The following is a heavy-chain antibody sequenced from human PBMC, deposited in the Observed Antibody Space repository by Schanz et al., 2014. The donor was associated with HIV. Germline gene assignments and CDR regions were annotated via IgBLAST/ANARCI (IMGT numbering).Heavy chain of an antibody. CDR3: ARGRYSGSYYNY. CDR1: GGTFSSNA. Sequence: QVQLVQSGAEMKKPGASVKVSCKASGGTFSSNAISWVRQAPGQGLEWMGGIIPIFGTSNYAQKFQGRVTITADESTSTAYMELSSLRSEDTAVYYCARGRYSGSYYNYWGQGTLVTVSS. CDR2: IIPIFGTS. J-gene: IGHJ4*02. D-gene: IGHD1-26*01. V-gene: IGHV1-69*01.